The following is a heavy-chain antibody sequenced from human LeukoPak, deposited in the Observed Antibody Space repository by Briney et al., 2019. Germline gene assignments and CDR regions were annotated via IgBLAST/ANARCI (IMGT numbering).Heavy chain of an antibody. CDR3: ARRRLGNYDLDY. D-gene: IGHD4-11*01. CDR2: VSYSGNT. J-gene: IGHJ4*02. CDR1: GGSISGYY. V-gene: IGHV4-59*08. Sequence: PSETLSLTCTVSGGSISGYYWTWIRQPPGKGLEYIGYVSYSGNTNYNPSLQSRVSISVETSKNQFSLMLSSVTAADSAMYYCARRRLGNYDLDYWGRGTLATVSS.